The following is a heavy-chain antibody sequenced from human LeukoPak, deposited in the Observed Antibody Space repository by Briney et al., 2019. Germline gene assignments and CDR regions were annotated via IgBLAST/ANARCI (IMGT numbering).Heavy chain of an antibody. CDR3: ARDSHPTYYYDSSGYYYYYYMDV. V-gene: IGHV4-61*02. CDR1: GVSISSGRYY. D-gene: IGHD3-22*01. CDR2: IYTSGST. J-gene: IGHJ6*03. Sequence: SETLSLTCTVSGVSISSGRYYWSWIRQPAGKGLEWIGRIYTSGSTNYNPSLKSRVTMSVDASKNQVSLKLSSVTAADTAVYYCARDSHPTYYYDSSGYYYYYYMDVWGKGTAVTIYS.